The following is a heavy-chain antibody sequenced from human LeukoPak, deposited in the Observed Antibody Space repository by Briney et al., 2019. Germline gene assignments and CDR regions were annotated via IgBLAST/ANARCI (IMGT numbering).Heavy chain of an antibody. CDR3: ARDLSNKILTTYHDVFDI. J-gene: IGHJ3*02. CDR2: IKQDGSRK. Sequence: PGGSLRLSCAASGFTLNNYWMTWVRQAPGEGLEWVANIKQDGSRKHYVDSVEGRFTISRDNARNSLYLQMNSLRAEDTAVYYCARDLSNKILTTYHDVFDIWGQGTLVTVSS. V-gene: IGHV3-7*03. D-gene: IGHD3-9*01. CDR1: GFTLNNYW.